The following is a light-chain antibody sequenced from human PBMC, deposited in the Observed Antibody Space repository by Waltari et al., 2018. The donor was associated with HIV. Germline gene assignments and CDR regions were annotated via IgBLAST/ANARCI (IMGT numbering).Light chain of an antibody. J-gene: IGLJ3*02. Sequence: QSALTQPRSVSGSPGQSVTISCTGTRSDVGGYNYVSWYQQHPGKAPKLLIHACSRLPSGVPDRFSGSKSGITASRPISGLQAEDEADYYCCAYTGAYTSGVFGAGTQLTVL. CDR1: RSDVGGYNY. V-gene: IGLV2-11*01. CDR2: ACS. CDR3: CAYTGAYTSGV.